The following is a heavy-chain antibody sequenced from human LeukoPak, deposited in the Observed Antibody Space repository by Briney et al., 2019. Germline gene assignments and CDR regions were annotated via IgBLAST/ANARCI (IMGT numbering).Heavy chain of an antibody. CDR2: ISYDGNNK. CDR3: ARGGIPTGPYYYFYYMDV. CDR1: GFTFSRNV. J-gene: IGHJ6*03. D-gene: IGHD3-10*01. Sequence: GGSLRLSCAASGFTFSRNVMHWVRQAPGKGLEWVALISYDGNNKFYADSVKGRFTISRDNSRNTLYLEMNSLRREDAAVYSCARGGIPTGPYYYFYYMDVWGKGTAVTVSS. V-gene: IGHV3-30*01.